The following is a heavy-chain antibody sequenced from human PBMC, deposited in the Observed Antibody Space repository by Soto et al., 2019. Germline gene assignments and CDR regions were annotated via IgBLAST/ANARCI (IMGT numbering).Heavy chain of an antibody. V-gene: IGHV4-30-4*01. J-gene: IGHJ6*02. Sequence: SQTLSLTCTVSGGSISSGDYYWSWIRQPPGTGLEWIGYIYYSGSTYYNPSLKSRVTISVDTSKNQFSLKLSSVTAADTAVYYCARDNILGILYGGMDVWGQGTTVTVSS. D-gene: IGHD3-3*01. CDR3: ARDNILGILYGGMDV. CDR2: IYYSGST. CDR1: GGSISSGDYY.